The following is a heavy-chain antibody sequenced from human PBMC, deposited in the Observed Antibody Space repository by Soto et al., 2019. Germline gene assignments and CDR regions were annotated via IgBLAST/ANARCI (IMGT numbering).Heavy chain of an antibody. CDR1: GGSISSSSYY. V-gene: IGHV4-39*01. Sequence: QLQLQESGPGLVKPSETLSLTCTVSGGSISSSSYYWGWIRQPPGKGLEWIGSIYYSGSTYYNPSLKSRVTISVDTSKNQFSLKLSSVTAADTAVYYCARSRTMTTVTTIGSWGAFDIWGQGTMVTVSS. J-gene: IGHJ3*02. CDR3: ARSRTMTTVTTIGSWGAFDI. D-gene: IGHD4-17*01. CDR2: IYYSGST.